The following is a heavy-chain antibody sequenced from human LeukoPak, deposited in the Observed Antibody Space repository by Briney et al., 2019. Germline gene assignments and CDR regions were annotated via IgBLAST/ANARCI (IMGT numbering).Heavy chain of an antibody. J-gene: IGHJ4*02. Sequence: SETLSLTCTVSGGSISSYYGSWIRQPAGKGLEWIGYIYYSGSTNYNPSLKSRVTISVDTSKNQFSLKLSSVTAADTAVYYCAGSYYYGSGSYYKGDYWGQGTLVTVSS. CDR1: GGSISSYY. CDR2: IYYSGST. D-gene: IGHD3-10*01. V-gene: IGHV4-59*01. CDR3: AGSYYYGSGSYYKGDY.